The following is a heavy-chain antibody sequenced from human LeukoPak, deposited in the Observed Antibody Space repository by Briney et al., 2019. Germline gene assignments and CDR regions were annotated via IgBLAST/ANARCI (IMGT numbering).Heavy chain of an antibody. CDR2: ISYDGSNK. D-gene: IGHD6-13*01. J-gene: IGHJ4*02. CDR1: GFTFSSYA. Sequence: PGGSLRLSCAASGFTFSSYAMHWVRQAPGKGLEWVAVISYDGSNKYYADSVKGRFTISRDNSKNTLYLQMNSLRAEDTAFYYCAKRMGPSIAAADLDYWGQGTLVTVSS. V-gene: IGHV3-30-3*02. CDR3: AKRMGPSIAAADLDY.